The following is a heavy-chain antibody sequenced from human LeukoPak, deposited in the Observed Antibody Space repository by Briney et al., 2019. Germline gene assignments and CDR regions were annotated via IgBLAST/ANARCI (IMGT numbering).Heavy chain of an antibody. CDR1: GYSFTNYW. CDR3: ATARAIYDTSGDYAYYFDY. CDR2: IYPGDSDG. J-gene: IGHJ4*02. D-gene: IGHD3-22*01. Sequence: GESLKISCKGSGYSFTNYWIGWVRQMPGKGLEWMGIIYPGDSDGRYSPSFQGQVSISADKSITTAYLQWSSLKASDTAMYYCATARAIYDTSGDYAYYFDYWGQGTLVTVSS. V-gene: IGHV5-51*01.